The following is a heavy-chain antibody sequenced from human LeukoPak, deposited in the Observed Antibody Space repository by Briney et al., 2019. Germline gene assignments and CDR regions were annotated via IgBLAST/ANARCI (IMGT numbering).Heavy chain of an antibody. Sequence: GGSLRLSCASSAFAFSSYAMSWVRQAPGKGLEWVSAISGSGGSTYYADSVKGRFTISRDNSKNTLYLQMNSLRAEDTAVYYCAKKTNYYDSSGYSGYYFDYWGQGTLVTVSS. D-gene: IGHD3-22*01. CDR3: AKKTNYYDSSGYSGYYFDY. V-gene: IGHV3-23*01. CDR1: AFAFSSYA. J-gene: IGHJ4*02. CDR2: ISGSGGST.